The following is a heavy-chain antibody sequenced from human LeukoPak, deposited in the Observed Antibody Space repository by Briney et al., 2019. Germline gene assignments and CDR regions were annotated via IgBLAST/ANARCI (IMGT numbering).Heavy chain of an antibody. Sequence: SETLSLTCAVYGGSFSGYYWRWIRQPPGKGLEWIGEINHSGSTNYNPSLKSRVTISVDTSKNHFSLKLGSVTAADTAVYYCAIGWGSYDIVVVLATTRSSSSDYWGQGTLVTVSS. CDR3: AIGWGSYDIVVVLATTRSSSSDY. J-gene: IGHJ4*02. D-gene: IGHD2-15*01. V-gene: IGHV4-34*01. CDR1: GGSFSGYY. CDR2: INHSGST.